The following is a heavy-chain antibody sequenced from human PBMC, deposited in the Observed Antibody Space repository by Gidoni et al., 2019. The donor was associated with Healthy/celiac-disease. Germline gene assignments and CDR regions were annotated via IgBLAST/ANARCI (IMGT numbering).Heavy chain of an antibody. V-gene: IGHV1-2*04. CDR1: GYTFTGYY. J-gene: IGHJ4*02. Sequence: QLQLVHSGAEVKKRGSSLTVSCTAAGYTFTGYYIHWVRQAHGQGLEWMGWINPKSGGTNYEQKFQGCVTMTSDTSISTDYMEMSRLRADETAVYYSARANYGGKDFDYWGQGTLVTVSS. D-gene: IGHD4-17*01. CDR2: INPKSGGT. CDR3: ARANYGGKDFDY.